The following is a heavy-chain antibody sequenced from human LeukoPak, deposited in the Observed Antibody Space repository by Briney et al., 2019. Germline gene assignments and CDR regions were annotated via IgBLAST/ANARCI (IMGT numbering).Heavy chain of an antibody. CDR2: ISSSSSYI. J-gene: IGHJ1*01. Sequence: GGSLRLSCAPSGFTFSSYSMNWVRQAPGKGLEWVSSISSSSSYIYYADSVKGRFTISRDNAKSSLYLQMNGLRAEDMAVYYCASLTTVTTNFQHWGQGTLVTVSS. CDR3: ASLTTVTTNFQH. D-gene: IGHD4-17*01. CDR1: GFTFSSYS. V-gene: IGHV3-21*01.